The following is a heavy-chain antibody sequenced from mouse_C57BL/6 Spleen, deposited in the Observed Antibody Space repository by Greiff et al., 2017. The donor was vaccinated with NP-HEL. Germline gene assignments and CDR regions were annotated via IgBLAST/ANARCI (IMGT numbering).Heavy chain of an antibody. CDR3: AREGEYDCLSGGTSWFAY. J-gene: IGHJ3*01. V-gene: IGHV5-4*01. CDR2: ISDGGSYT. Sequence: DVQLVESGGGLVKPGGSLKLSCAASGFTFSSYAMSWVRQTPEKRLEWVATISDGGSYTYYPDNVKGRFTISRDNAKNNLYLQMSHLKAEDTAMYYCAREGEYDCLSGGTSWFAYWGQGTLVTVSA. CDR1: GFTFSSYA. D-gene: IGHD2-4*01.